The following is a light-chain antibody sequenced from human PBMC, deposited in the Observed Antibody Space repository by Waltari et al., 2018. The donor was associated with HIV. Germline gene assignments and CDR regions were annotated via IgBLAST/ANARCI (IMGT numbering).Light chain of an antibody. CDR1: QSLLYSDGETY. Sequence: DVVMTPSPLSLPVNLGQPASIACRSTQSLLYSDGETYLNWCHQRPGQSPRRLIYKVSTRDSGVPDRCGGSGSGTDVTQKSSRVEDEDVGVYYCMQGTHWLRTFGGGTKVEIK. CDR3: MQGTHWLRT. J-gene: IGKJ4*02. CDR2: KVS. V-gene: IGKV2-30*01.